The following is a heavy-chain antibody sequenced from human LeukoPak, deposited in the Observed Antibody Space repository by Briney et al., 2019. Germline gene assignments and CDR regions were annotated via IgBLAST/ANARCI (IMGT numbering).Heavy chain of an antibody. J-gene: IGHJ4*02. D-gene: IGHD2-21*02. CDR1: GYTLTELS. CDR3: ATVAYCGGDCYPFDY. V-gene: IGHV1-24*01. Sequence: ASVKVSCKVSGYTLTELSMHWVRQAPGKGLEWMGGFDPEDGETIYAQKFQGRVTMTEDTSTDTACMELSSLRSEDTAVYYCATVAYCGGDCYPFDYWGQGTLVTVSS. CDR2: FDPEDGET.